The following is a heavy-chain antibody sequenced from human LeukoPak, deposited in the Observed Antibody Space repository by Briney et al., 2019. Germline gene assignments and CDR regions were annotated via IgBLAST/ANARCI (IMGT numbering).Heavy chain of an antibody. J-gene: IGHJ4*02. CDR2: IYTSGST. D-gene: IGHD3-10*01. Sequence: TSETLSLTCTVSGGSISSYYWSWIRQTAGKGLEWIGRIYTSGSTYYNPSLKSRVTISVDTSKNQFSLKLSSVTAADTAVYYCARGYGSGSFDYWGQGTLVTVSS. V-gene: IGHV4-4*07. CDR3: ARGYGSGSFDY. CDR1: GGSISSYY.